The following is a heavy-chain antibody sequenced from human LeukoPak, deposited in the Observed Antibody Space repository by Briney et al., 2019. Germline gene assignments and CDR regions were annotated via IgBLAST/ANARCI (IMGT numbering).Heavy chain of an antibody. D-gene: IGHD3-22*01. Sequence: PGGALRLSCAASGFNLNTYSMNWVRQAPGKGLECVSYISGSGGSIYYADSVKGRFTISRDNAKQSLYLQMNSLRAEDTAVYYCVREQYYSESSGYYFYDFWGQGTLVTVSS. V-gene: IGHV3-48*01. CDR3: VREQYYSESSGYYFYDF. CDR2: ISGSGGSI. CDR1: GFNLNTYS. J-gene: IGHJ4*02.